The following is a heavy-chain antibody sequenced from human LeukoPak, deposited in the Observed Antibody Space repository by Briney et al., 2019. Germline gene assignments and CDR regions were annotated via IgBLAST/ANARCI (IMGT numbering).Heavy chain of an antibody. J-gene: IGHJ3*02. D-gene: IGHD3-22*01. V-gene: IGHV3-30*02. Sequence: GGSLRLSCAASGFTFSYYGMHWVRQAPGKGLEWVAFKQNDGSTTFYADSVKGRFTISRDNSKSTLFLQMNSLRAEDTAVYHCAKVRRAWLNAFDIWGQGTMVTVSS. CDR2: KQNDGSTT. CDR1: GFTFSYYG. CDR3: AKVRRAWLNAFDI.